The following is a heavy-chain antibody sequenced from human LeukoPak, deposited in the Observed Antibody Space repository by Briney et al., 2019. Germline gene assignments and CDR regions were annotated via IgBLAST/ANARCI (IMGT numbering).Heavy chain of an antibody. V-gene: IGHV3-7*01. Sequence: GGSLRLSCAASGFTLSNYWMSWLRQAPGKGLEWVANIKQDGSEKYCVDSVKGRFTISRDNAKNSHYLQMNSLRAEDTAVYYCTRHSDKYCSGSNCYVYNFYGLDVWGQGTTVTVSS. J-gene: IGHJ6*02. D-gene: IGHD2-15*01. CDR3: TRHSDKYCSGSNCYVYNFYGLDV. CDR2: IKQDGSEK. CDR1: GFTLSNYW.